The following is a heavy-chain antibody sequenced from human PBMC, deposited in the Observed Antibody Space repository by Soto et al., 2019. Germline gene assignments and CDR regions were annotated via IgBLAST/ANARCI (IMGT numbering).Heavy chain of an antibody. CDR2: ISNTSRTI. J-gene: IGHJ4*03. CDR1: GFSFSEYY. V-gene: IGHV3-11*01. D-gene: IGHD4-17*01. CDR3: VRRDFGDYADSFHP. Sequence: QVQLLESGGGLVRPGGSLRLSCAASGFSFSEYYMIWIRQAPGKGLEWLSYISNTSRTIYYAESVKGRFTISRDNAANLLYLQMMSLRADDTAVYYCVRRDFGDYADSFHPWGRGTLVTVS.